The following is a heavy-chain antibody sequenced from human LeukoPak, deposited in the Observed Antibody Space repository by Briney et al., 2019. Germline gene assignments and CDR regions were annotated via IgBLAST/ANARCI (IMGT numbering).Heavy chain of an antibody. CDR2: ISGYNGST. D-gene: IGHD2-2*01. J-gene: IGHJ4*02. CDR1: GYTFISFG. V-gene: IGHV1-18*01. Sequence: ASVKVSCKASGYTFISFGFSWVRQAPGPGLEWMGWISGYNGSTKYAQNLQGRVTMTTDTSTSTAYMELRSLRSDDTALYYCVRDCSTPCSLFSDYWGQGTLVTVSS. CDR3: VRDCSTPCSLFSDY.